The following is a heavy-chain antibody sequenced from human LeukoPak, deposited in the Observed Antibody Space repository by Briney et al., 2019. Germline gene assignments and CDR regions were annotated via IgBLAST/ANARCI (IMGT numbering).Heavy chain of an antibody. D-gene: IGHD5-12*01. J-gene: IGHJ6*03. Sequence: SETLSLTSAVYGGSFSGYYWSWIRQPPGKGLEWIGEINHSGSTNYNPSLKSRVTISVDTSKNQFSLKLSSVTAADTAVYYCARGGYDFWYYYYYMDVWGKGTTVTVSS. CDR3: ARGGYDFWYYYYYMDV. V-gene: IGHV4-34*01. CDR1: GGSFSGYY. CDR2: INHSGST.